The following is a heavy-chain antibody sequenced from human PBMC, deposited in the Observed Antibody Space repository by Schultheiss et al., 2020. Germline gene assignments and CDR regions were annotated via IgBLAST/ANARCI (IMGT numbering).Heavy chain of an antibody. CDR3: ARGGDLFDY. CDR1: GGSISSGSYY. Sequence: SETLSLTCSVSGGSISSGSYYWSWIRQPAGKGLEWIGRIYVSGNTNYNPSVKSRVTISVDMSKSQFSLKLSSVTAADTAVYYCARGGDLFDYWGQGTLVTVSS. D-gene: IGHD3-3*01. J-gene: IGHJ4*02. V-gene: IGHV4-61*02. CDR2: IYVSGNT.